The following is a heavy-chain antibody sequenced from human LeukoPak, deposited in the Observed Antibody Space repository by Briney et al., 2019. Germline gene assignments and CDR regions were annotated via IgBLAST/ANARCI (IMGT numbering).Heavy chain of an antibody. CDR3: ARNNHYCSGGSCYYY. J-gene: IGHJ4*02. Sequence: ASVKVSCTASGYTFTSYGISWVCQAPGQGLEWMGWICAYNGNTNYAQKLKGRVTMTTDTSTSTAYMELRSLRSDDTAVYYCARNNHYCSGGSCYYYWGQETLVTVSS. CDR2: ICAYNGNT. CDR1: GYTFTSYG. D-gene: IGHD2-15*01. V-gene: IGHV1-18*01.